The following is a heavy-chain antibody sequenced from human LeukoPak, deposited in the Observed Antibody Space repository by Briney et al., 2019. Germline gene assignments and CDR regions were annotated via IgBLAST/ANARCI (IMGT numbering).Heavy chain of an antibody. Sequence: ASVKVSCKASGYTFINYGITWVRQPPGQGLEWMGWISPYDGNTKYAEILQGRVTLTTDSSTRTAYMDLRGLRSDDTALYYCARVRRSGTHYFFDYWGQGTLVTVSS. V-gene: IGHV1-18*01. CDR2: ISPYDGNT. D-gene: IGHD1-26*01. CDR1: GYTFINYG. J-gene: IGHJ4*02. CDR3: ARVRRSGTHYFFDY.